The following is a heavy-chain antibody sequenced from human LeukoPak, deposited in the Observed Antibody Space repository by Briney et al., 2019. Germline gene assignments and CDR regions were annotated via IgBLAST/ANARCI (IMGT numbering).Heavy chain of an antibody. J-gene: IGHJ6*02. CDR2: ISSSGSTI. CDR1: GFTFSSYE. CDR3: ARAELGSGDYYYYYGMDV. V-gene: IGHV3-48*03. Sequence: GGSLRLSCAASGFTFSSYEMNWVRQAPGKGLEWVSYISSSGSTIYYADSVKGRFTISRDNAKNSLYLQMNSLRAEDTAVYYCARAELGSGDYYYYYGMDVWGQGTMVTVSS. D-gene: IGHD7-27*01.